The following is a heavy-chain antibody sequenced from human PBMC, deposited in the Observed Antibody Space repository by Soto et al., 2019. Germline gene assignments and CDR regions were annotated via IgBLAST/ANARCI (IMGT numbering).Heavy chain of an antibody. Sequence: QPGGSLRLSCAASGFTFSSYAMSWVRQAPGKGLEWVSAISGSGGSTYYADSVKGRFTISRDNSKNTLYLQMNSLRAEDTAVYYCAKEGKHSSWYPYLQFDPWGQGTLVTVSS. CDR3: AKEGKHSSWYPYLQFDP. J-gene: IGHJ5*02. CDR1: GFTFSSYA. CDR2: ISGSGGST. V-gene: IGHV3-23*01. D-gene: IGHD6-13*01.